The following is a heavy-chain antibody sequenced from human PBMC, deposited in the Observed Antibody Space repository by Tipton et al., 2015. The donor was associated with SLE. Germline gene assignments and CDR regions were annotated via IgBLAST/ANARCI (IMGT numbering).Heavy chain of an antibody. Sequence: TLSLTCTVSGGSISSYYWSWIRQPPGKGLEWIGYIYYSGSTNYNPSLKSRVTISVDTSKNQFSLKLSSVTAADTAVYYCAREGESPYYDFWSGPDAFDIWGQGTMVTVSS. V-gene: IGHV4-59*12. CDR1: GGSISSYY. CDR2: IYYSGST. CDR3: AREGESPYYDFWSGPDAFDI. D-gene: IGHD3-3*01. J-gene: IGHJ3*02.